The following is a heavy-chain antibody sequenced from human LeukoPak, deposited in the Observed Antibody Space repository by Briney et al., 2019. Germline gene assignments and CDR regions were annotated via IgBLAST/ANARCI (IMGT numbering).Heavy chain of an antibody. CDR2: ISSSSSYI. CDR3: AKDDDWGRFNH. D-gene: IGHD3-16*01. V-gene: IGHV3-21*04. J-gene: IGHJ1*01. Sequence: SGGSLRLSCAASGFTFSSYSMNWVRQAPGKGLEWVSSISSSSSYIYYADSVKGRFTISRDNFKNTVSLQLNSLRAEDTAMYYCAKDDDWGRFNHWGQGTLVTVSS. CDR1: GFTFSSYS.